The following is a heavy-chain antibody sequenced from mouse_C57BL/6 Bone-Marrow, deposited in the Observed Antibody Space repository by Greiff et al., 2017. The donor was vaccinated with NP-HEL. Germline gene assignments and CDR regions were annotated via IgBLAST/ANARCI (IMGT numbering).Heavy chain of an antibody. D-gene: IGHD2-4*01. J-gene: IGHJ1*03. CDR1: GYTFTSYW. V-gene: IGHV1-64*01. CDR3: ARGYDYDAGYWYFDV. CDR2: IHPNSGST. Sequence: QVQLQQPGAELVKPGASVKLSCKASGYTFTSYWMHWVKQRPGQGLEWIGMIHPNSGSTNYNEKFKSKATLTVDKSSSTAYMQLSSLTSEDSAVYYCARGYDYDAGYWYFDVWGTGTTVTVSS.